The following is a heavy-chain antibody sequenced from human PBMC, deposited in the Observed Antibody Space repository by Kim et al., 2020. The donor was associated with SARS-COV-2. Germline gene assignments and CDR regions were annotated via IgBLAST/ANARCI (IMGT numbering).Heavy chain of an antibody. V-gene: IGHV4-61*02. CDR2: IYTSGST. J-gene: IGHJ5*02. Sequence: SETLSLTCTVSGGSISSGSYYWSWIRQPAGKGLEWIGRIYTSGSTNYNPSLKSRVTISVDTSKNQFSLKLSSVTAADTAVYYCARAPSVTYGVWFDPWGQGTLVTVSS. CDR3: ARAPSVTYGVWFDP. D-gene: IGHD3-16*01. CDR1: GGSISSGSYY.